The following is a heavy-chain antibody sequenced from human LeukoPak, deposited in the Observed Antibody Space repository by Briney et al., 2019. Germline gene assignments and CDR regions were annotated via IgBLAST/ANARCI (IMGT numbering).Heavy chain of an antibody. V-gene: IGHV3-23*01. J-gene: IGHJ4*02. CDR1: GFTFSSYA. Sequence: GGSLRLSCAASGFTFSSYAMSWVRQAPGKGLEWVSAISGSGGSTYYADSVKGRFTVSRDNAKNSLYLQMNSLRAEDSAIYYCVRAGGYWGQGTLVTVSS. CDR3: VRAGGY. D-gene: IGHD3-10*01. CDR2: ISGSGGST.